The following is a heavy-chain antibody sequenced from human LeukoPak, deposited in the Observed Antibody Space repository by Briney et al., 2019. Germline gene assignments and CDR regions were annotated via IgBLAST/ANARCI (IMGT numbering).Heavy chain of an antibody. CDR3: ARFRSGHDSSGYYALDY. J-gene: IGHJ4*02. CDR1: GFTFSSYA. CDR2: IWYDGSNK. Sequence: GGSLRLSCAASGFTFSSYAMHWVRQAPGKGLEWVAVIWYDGSNKYYADSVKGRFTISRDNSKNTLYLQMNSLRAEDTAVYYCARFRSGHDSSGYYALDYWGQGTLVTVSS. V-gene: IGHV3-33*01. D-gene: IGHD3-22*01.